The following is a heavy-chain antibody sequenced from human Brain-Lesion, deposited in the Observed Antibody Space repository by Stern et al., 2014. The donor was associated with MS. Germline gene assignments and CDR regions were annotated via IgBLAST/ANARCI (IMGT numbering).Heavy chain of an antibody. CDR3: ARGRVVPGFQYYATDV. CDR1: GGSISSGGYY. CDR2: IFNSGST. Sequence: QLQLQESGPGLVKPSQTLSLSCTVSGGSISSGGYYWSWIRQPAGKGLEWIGRIFNSGSTRYNPSLKSRVTISIDTSQNQFSLRLNSMTAADTAVYYCARGRVVPGFQYYATDVWGQGTTVIVSS. J-gene: IGHJ6*02. D-gene: IGHD2-2*01. V-gene: IGHV4-61*02.